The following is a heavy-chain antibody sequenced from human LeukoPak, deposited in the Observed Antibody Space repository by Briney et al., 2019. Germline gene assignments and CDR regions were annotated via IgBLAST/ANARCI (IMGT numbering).Heavy chain of an antibody. D-gene: IGHD4-11*01. CDR2: ISSSSYI. J-gene: IGHJ6*02. CDR3: ARLTYSYYGMDV. V-gene: IGHV3-21*01. Sequence: GGSLRLSCAASGFTFSSYSMNWVRQAPGKGLEWVSSISSSSYIYYADSVKGRFTISRDNAKNSLYLQMNSLRAEDTAVYYCARLTYSYYGMDVWGQGTTVTVSS. CDR1: GFTFSSYS.